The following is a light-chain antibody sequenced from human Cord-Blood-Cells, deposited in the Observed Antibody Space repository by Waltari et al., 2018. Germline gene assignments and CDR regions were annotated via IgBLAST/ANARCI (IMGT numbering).Light chain of an antibody. CDR3: CSYAGSVV. V-gene: IGLV2-23*01. J-gene: IGLJ2*01. CDR2: EGS. Sequence: QSALTQPASVSGSPGQSITISCTGTSSDVGSYNLVSWYQRHTGKAPKPLIYEGSKRPSGVSNRFSGSKSGNTASLTISGLQAEDEADYYCCSYAGSVVFGGGTKLTVL. CDR1: SSDVGSYNL.